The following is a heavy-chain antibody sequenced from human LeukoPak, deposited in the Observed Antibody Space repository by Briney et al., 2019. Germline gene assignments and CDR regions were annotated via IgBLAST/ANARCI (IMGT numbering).Heavy chain of an antibody. J-gene: IGHJ4*02. CDR2: ISGSGGST. CDR1: GFTFSSYW. V-gene: IGHV3-23*01. CDR3: AKAPWYYYGSGSYLFGSPLDY. D-gene: IGHD3-10*01. Sequence: PGVSLRLSCAASGFTFSSYWMHWVRQAPGKGLEWVSAISGSGGSTYYADSVKGRFTISRDNSKNTLYLQMNSLRAEDTAVYYCAKAPWYYYGSGSYLFGSPLDYWGQGTLVTVSS.